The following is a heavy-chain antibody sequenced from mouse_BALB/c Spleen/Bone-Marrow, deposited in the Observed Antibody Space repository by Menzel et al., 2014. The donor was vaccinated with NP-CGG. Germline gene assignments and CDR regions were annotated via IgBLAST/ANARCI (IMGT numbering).Heavy chain of an antibody. CDR1: GYSFTSYW. D-gene: IGHD2-10*02. J-gene: IGHJ3*01. V-gene: IGHV1-5*01. Sequence: DVKLQESGTVLARPGASVKMSCKASGYSFTSYWMHWVKQRPGQGLEWIGAIYPGNSDTTYKQKFKGKAKLTAVTSASTAYMELSSLTNEDSAVYYCTFLVKEDFAYWGQGTLVTVSA. CDR2: IYPGNSDT. CDR3: TFLVKEDFAY.